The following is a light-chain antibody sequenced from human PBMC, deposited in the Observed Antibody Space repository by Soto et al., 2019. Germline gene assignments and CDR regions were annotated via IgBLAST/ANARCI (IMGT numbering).Light chain of an antibody. V-gene: IGKV3-20*01. J-gene: IGKJ1*01. CDR1: QSVSSSY. CDR2: GAS. CDR3: QQYRT. Sequence: EIVLTRSPGTLSLSPGERATLSCRASQSVSSSYLAWYQQKPGQAPRLLIYGASSRATGIPDRFSGSGSGTDFTLTISRLEPEDFAVYYCQQYRTFGQGTKVDIK.